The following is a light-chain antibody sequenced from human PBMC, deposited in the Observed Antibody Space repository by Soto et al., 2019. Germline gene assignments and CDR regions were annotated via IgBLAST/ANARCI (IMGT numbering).Light chain of an antibody. Sequence: QSVLTQPASVSGSPGQSITISCSGTPSDIGAYNYVSWYQHLPGKAPEVIIYDVTNRPSGVSSRFSGSKSGTTASLTISVLQGEDEANYYCGSYTITSTLMIFGGGTQLTVL. J-gene: IGLJ2*01. V-gene: IGLV2-14*03. CDR1: PSDIGAYNY. CDR3: GSYTITSTLMI. CDR2: DVT.